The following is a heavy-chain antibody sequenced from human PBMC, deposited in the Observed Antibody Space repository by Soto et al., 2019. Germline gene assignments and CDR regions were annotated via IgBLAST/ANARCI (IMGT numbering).Heavy chain of an antibody. CDR3: AREYYDFWSGYGGYYFDY. Sequence: EVQLVESGGGLVKPGGSLRLSCAASGFTFSSYSMNWVRQAPGKGLEWVSSISSSSSYIYYADSVKGRFTISRDNAKNSRYLQMNSLRAEDTAVYYCAREYYDFWSGYGGYYFDYWGQGTLVTVSS. D-gene: IGHD3-3*01. CDR1: GFTFSSYS. J-gene: IGHJ4*02. CDR2: ISSSSSYI. V-gene: IGHV3-21*01.